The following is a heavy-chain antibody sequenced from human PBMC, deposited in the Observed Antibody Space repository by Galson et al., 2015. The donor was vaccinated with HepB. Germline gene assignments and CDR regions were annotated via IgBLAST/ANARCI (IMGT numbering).Heavy chain of an antibody. J-gene: IGHJ4*02. Sequence: SVKVSCKVSGYTFSTYGINWVRQAPGQGLEWMGWISVHNANTKAAQKFQGRVTLTTDTSTTTAYMELMSLRSDDTAIYFCARGNYGSATSYYNYFDYWGQGTLVTVSS. V-gene: IGHV1-18*01. CDR2: ISVHNANT. CDR1: GYTFSTYG. CDR3: ARGNYGSATSYYNYFDY. D-gene: IGHD3-10*01.